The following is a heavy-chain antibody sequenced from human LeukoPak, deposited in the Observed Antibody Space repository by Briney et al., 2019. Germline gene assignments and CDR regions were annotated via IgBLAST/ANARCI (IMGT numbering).Heavy chain of an antibody. CDR3: AIEGPGELDPTFDY. CDR1: GYTFTNYG. Sequence: ASVKVSCKASGYTFTNYGISWVRQAPGQGLEWMAWISPYNGNTKYAQKFQSRVTMTTDTSTSTAYMELRSLGSDDTAVYYCAIEGPGELDPTFDYWGQGTLVTVSS. V-gene: IGHV1-18*01. CDR2: ISPYNGNT. D-gene: IGHD1-26*01. J-gene: IGHJ4*02.